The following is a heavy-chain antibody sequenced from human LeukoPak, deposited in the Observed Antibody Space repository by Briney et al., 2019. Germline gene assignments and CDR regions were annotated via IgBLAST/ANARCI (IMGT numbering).Heavy chain of an antibody. D-gene: IGHD6-19*01. V-gene: IGHV3-33*01. CDR1: GFTFSSYG. Sequence: GGSLRLSCAASGFTFSSYGMHWVRQAPGKGLEWVAVIWYDGSNKYYGDSVKGRFTISRDNSKNTLYLQMNSLRAEDTAVYYCARAPPYNSGWYSDNWGRGTLVTVSS. CDR2: IWYDGSNK. J-gene: IGHJ4*02. CDR3: ARAPPYNSGWYSDN.